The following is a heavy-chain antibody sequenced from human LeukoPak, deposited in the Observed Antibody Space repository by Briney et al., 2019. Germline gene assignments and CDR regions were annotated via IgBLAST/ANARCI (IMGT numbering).Heavy chain of an antibody. CDR3: AREIFGSRNYPDF. D-gene: IGHD3-3*01. J-gene: IGHJ4*02. CDR2: IWHDGSHK. CDR1: GFAFNTYA. V-gene: IGHV3-33*01. Sequence: GRSLRLFSAASGFAFNTYAMHWVRQAPGQGLEWVALIWHDGSHKFYSNSVRGQFTISRDNSKNTVSLQMNNLRPEDTAVYYRAREIFGSRNYPDFWGQGTLVTVSS.